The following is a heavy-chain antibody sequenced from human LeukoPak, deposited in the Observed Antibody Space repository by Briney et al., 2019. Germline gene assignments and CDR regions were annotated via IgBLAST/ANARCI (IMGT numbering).Heavy chain of an antibody. Sequence: IPSETLSLTCGVSGGSLRSDYWNYIRQPPGKGLEWVGEVDHNGTTNYNPSLKSRVTISVDTSKNQFSLKLSSVTAADTAVYYCARAFWGSGIDYWGQGTLATVSS. CDR3: ARAFWGSGIDY. V-gene: IGHV4-34*01. CDR2: VDHNGTT. J-gene: IGHJ4*02. D-gene: IGHD3-16*01. CDR1: GGSLRSDY.